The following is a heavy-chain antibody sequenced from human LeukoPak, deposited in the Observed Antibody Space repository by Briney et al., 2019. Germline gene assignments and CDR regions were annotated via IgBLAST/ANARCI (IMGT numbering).Heavy chain of an antibody. Sequence: GGTLRLSCAASGFTFSSYAMSWVRQAPGRGLEWVSAISGSGGSTYYADSVKGRFTISRDNSKNTLYLQMNSLRAEDTAVYYCAIGDYDSSGYYFPSFDYWGQGTLVTVSS. CDR1: GFTFSSYA. V-gene: IGHV3-23*01. J-gene: IGHJ4*02. D-gene: IGHD3-22*01. CDR2: ISGSGGST. CDR3: AIGDYDSSGYYFPSFDY.